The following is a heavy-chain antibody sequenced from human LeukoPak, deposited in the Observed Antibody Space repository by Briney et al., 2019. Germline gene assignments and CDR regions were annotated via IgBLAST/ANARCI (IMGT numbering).Heavy chain of an antibody. Sequence: GASVKVSCKASGYTFTSYYMHWVRQAPGQGLEWMGIINPSGGSTSYAQKFQGRVTMTRDTSTSTVYMELSSLRSEDTAVYYCATKYYYGSGSYYKEYYFDYWGQGTLVTVSS. CDR3: ATKYYYGSGSYYKEYYFDY. V-gene: IGHV1-46*01. D-gene: IGHD3-10*01. J-gene: IGHJ4*02. CDR1: GYTFTSYY. CDR2: INPSGGST.